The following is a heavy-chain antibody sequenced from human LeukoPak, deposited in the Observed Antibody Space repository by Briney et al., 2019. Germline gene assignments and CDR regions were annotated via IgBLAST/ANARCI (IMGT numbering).Heavy chain of an antibody. CDR1: GFTLSSYW. V-gene: IGHV3-7*01. J-gene: IGHJ4*02. CDR3: ARSGAGSDY. CDR2: MKPDGSEK. Sequence: GGSLRLSCAGSGFTLSSYWMSWVRQAPGKGLEWVANMKPDGSEKYYVDSVKGRFTISRDNAKSSLYLQMNSLRAEDTAVYYCARSGAGSDYWGQGTLVTVSS. D-gene: IGHD1-14*01.